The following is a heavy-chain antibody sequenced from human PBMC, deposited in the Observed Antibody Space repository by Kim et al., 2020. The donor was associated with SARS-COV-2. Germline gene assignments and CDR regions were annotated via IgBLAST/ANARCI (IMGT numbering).Heavy chain of an antibody. CDR3: ARSSPSGGFDY. V-gene: IGHV4-34*01. Sequence: TNSNPTPTSRVTISEDTSKNQFSLKQSSVTAADTAVYYCARSSPSGGFDYWGQGTLVTVSS. J-gene: IGHJ4*02. D-gene: IGHD6-19*01. CDR2: T.